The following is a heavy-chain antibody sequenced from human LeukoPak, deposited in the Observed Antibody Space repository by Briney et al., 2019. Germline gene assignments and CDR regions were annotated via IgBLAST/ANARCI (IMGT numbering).Heavy chain of an antibody. CDR1: GFTFSDYY. D-gene: IGHD3-3*01. CDR3: ARERSGRFFDY. V-gene: IGHV3-7*01. Sequence: PGGSLRLSCAASGFTFSDYYMSWVRQAPGKGLEWVANIKQDGGEKYFVDSVMGRFTISRDNAKTSLYLDMHSLRADDTAVYYCARERSGRFFDYWGQGTLVTVSS. J-gene: IGHJ4*02. CDR2: IKQDGGEK.